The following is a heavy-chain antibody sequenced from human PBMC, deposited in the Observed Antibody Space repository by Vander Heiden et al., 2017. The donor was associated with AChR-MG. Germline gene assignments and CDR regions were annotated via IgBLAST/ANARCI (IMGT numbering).Heavy chain of an antibody. Sequence: QVTLKESGPVLVKPTETLTLTCTVSGFSLSNARMGVSWIRQPPGKALEWLAHIFSNDEKSYSTALKSRLTISKDTSKSQVVLTMTKMETVDTATYYCARLPARVGTNYFDYWGQGTLVTVSS. CDR1: GFSLSNARMG. CDR3: ARLPARVGTNYFDY. J-gene: IGHJ4*02. V-gene: IGHV2-26*01. D-gene: IGHD2-2*01. CDR2: IFSNDEK.